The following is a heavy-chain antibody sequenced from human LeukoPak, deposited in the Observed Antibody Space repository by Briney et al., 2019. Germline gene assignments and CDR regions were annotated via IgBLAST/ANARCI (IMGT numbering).Heavy chain of an antibody. V-gene: IGHV3-33*01. D-gene: IGHD3-22*01. CDR1: GFTFSSSG. CDR2: IWFDGRNK. CDR3: ARDSGGTYYYDSSGSSRNFGDI. J-gene: IGHJ3*02. Sequence: PGRSLRLSCAASGFTFSSSGMHWVRQASGKGLEWVAVIWFDGRNKYYADSVKGRFTISRDNSKNTLYLQMNSLRAEDTAVYYCARDSGGTYYYDSSGSSRNFGDIWGQGTMVTVSS.